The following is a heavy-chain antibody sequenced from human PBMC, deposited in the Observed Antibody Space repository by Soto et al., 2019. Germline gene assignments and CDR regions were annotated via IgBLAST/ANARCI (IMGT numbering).Heavy chain of an antibody. Sequence: SETLSLTCAVSGYSISSGYYWGCIRQPPGKGLELIGSIYHSGSTYYNPSLKSRVTISVDTSKNQFSLKLSSVTAADTAVYYCARGPPVAYCGGDCYTEAYFDYWGQGTPVTVSS. CDR3: ARGPPVAYCGGDCYTEAYFDY. CDR2: IYHSGST. V-gene: IGHV4-38-2*01. D-gene: IGHD2-21*02. CDR1: GYSISSGYY. J-gene: IGHJ4*02.